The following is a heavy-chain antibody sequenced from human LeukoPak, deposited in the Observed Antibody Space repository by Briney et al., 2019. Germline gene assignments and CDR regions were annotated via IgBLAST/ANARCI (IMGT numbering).Heavy chain of an antibody. Sequence: GGSLRLSCAASGFTLSNYWMHWVRQAPGKGLVWVSRINGDGSSTSNADAVKGRFTISRDNAKSTLFLQMNSLRAEDTAVYYCARESSWAPDYWGQGTLVTVSS. V-gene: IGHV3-74*01. J-gene: IGHJ4*02. CDR1: GFTLSNYW. CDR2: INGDGSST. D-gene: IGHD1-26*01. CDR3: ARESSWAPDY.